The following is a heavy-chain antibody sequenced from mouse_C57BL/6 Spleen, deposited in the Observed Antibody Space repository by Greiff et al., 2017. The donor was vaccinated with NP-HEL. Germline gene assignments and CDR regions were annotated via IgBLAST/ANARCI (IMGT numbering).Heavy chain of an antibody. V-gene: IGHV1-76*01. CDR1: GYTFTDYY. J-gene: IGHJ2*01. CDR2: IYPGSGNT. Sequence: ESGAELVRPGASVKLSCKASGYTFTDYYINWVKQRPGQGLEWIARIYPGSGNTYYNEKFKGKATLTAEKSSSTAYMQLSSLTSEDSAVYFCARGATVVAPFDYWGQGTTLTVSS. CDR3: ARGATVVAPFDY. D-gene: IGHD1-1*01.